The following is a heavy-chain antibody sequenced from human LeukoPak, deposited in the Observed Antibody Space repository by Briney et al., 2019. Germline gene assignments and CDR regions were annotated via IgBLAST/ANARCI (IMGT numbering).Heavy chain of an antibody. CDR3: ARDLGGSHNY. Sequence: PGGSLRLSCAASGFTFSSYNMNWVRQAPGKGLEWVSSVSSSSSYIYYADSVKGRFTISRDNAKNSLYLQMNSLRAEDTAVYYCARDLGGSHNYWGQGTLVTVSS. J-gene: IGHJ4*02. CDR2: VSSSSSYI. V-gene: IGHV3-21*01. D-gene: IGHD1-26*01. CDR1: GFTFSSYN.